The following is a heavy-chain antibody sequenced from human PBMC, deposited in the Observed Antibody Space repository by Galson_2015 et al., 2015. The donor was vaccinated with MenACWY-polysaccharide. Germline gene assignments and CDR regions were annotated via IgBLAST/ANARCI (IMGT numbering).Heavy chain of an antibody. Sequence: LRLSCAASGFTFGDYAMSWFRQAPGKGLEWVGFFRSKAYGGTTEYAASVKGRFTISRDDSKSIAYLQMNSLKTEDTAVYYCTSIYYYYGMDVWGQGTTVTVSS. J-gene: IGHJ6*02. V-gene: IGHV3-49*03. CDR3: TSIYYYYGMDV. CDR2: FRSKAYGGTT. CDR1: GFTFGDYA.